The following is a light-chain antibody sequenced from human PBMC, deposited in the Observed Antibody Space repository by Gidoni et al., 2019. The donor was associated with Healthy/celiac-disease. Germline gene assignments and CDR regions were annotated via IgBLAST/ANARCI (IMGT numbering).Light chain of an antibody. J-gene: IGKJ1*01. CDR3: QQYNNWPQT. Sequence: EIVMTQSPATLSVSPGERAALSCRASQSVSSNLAWYQQKPGQAPRLLIYGASTMATGIPAMFSGSGSGTEFTLTISSLQSEDFAVYYWQQYNNWPQTFGQGTKVEIK. V-gene: IGKV3-15*01. CDR1: QSVSSN. CDR2: GAS.